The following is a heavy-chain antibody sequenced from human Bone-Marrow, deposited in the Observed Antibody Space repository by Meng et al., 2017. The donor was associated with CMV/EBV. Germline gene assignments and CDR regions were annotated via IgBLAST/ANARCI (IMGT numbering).Heavy chain of an antibody. J-gene: IGHJ2*01. Sequence: GEYLKISCAASGFTFSSYAMSWVRQAPGKGLEWVSAISGSGGSTYYADSVKGRFTISRDNSKNTLYLQMNSLRAEDTAVYYCAKDHIPYCSSTSCYMGRLRSYWYFDLWGRGTLVTVSS. V-gene: IGHV3-23*01. D-gene: IGHD2-2*02. CDR3: AKDHIPYCSSTSCYMGRLRSYWYFDL. CDR2: ISGSGGST. CDR1: GFTFSSYA.